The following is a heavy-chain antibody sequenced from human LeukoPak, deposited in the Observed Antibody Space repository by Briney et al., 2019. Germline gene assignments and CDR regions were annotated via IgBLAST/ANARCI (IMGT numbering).Heavy chain of an antibody. CDR3: AKDIGGWYDY. J-gene: IGHJ4*02. D-gene: IGHD6-19*01. Sequence: GGSPRLSXAASGFTFSNAWMSWVRQAPGKGLEWVGRIKSKTDGGTTDYAAPVKGRFTISRDDSKNTLYLQMNSLRTEDTALYYCAKDIGGWYDYWGQGTLVTVSS. CDR2: IKSKTDGGTT. CDR1: GFTFSNAW. V-gene: IGHV3-15*05.